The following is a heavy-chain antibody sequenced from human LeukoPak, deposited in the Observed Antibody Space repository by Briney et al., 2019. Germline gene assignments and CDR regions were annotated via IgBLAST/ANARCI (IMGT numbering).Heavy chain of an antibody. D-gene: IGHD6-19*01. Sequence: GRSLRLSCAASGISFSSYAMHWVRRAPGKALEWVATISSDGGNRYYSDSVKGRFTISRDNSKNTLYLQMNSLRPEDTAVFHCARGRAVTGSTVIDYWGQGTLVTVSS. J-gene: IGHJ4*02. CDR1: GISFSSYA. CDR2: ISSDGGNR. V-gene: IGHV3-30-3*01. CDR3: ARGRAVTGSTVIDY.